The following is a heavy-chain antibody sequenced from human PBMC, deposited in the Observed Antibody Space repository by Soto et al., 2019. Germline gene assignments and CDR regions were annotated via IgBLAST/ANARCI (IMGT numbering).Heavy chain of an antibody. D-gene: IGHD2-21*02. CDR1: GGSISSYY. J-gene: IGHJ5*02. Sequence: QVQLQESGPGLVKPSETLSLTCTVSGGSISSYYWSWIRQPPGKGLEWIGYIYYSGSTNYNPSIKSRVTIAVATSKNQFSMKLSSVTAADTAVYYCARASTVVTHSGSYNWFDPWGQGTLVTVSS. CDR3: ARASTVVTHSGSYNWFDP. CDR2: IYYSGST. V-gene: IGHV4-59*01.